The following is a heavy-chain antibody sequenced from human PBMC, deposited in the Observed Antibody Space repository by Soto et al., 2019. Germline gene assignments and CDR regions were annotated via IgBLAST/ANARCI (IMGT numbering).Heavy chain of an antibody. CDR1: RFTFSTYA. Sequence: GGSLRLSCAASRFTFSTYAMSWVRQAPGKGLEWVSSISGSGDSTYYADSVKGRFTISRDNAKNSLYLQMNSLRAEDTAVYYCASYYGDYVGYYYYGMDVWGQGTTVTVSS. CDR2: ISGSGDST. V-gene: IGHV3-23*01. J-gene: IGHJ6*02. CDR3: ASYYGDYVGYYYYGMDV. D-gene: IGHD4-17*01.